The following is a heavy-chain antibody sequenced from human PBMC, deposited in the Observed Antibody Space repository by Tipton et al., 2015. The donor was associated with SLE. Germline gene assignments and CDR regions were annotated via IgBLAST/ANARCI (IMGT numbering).Heavy chain of an antibody. CDR2: IYYSGST. Sequence: LRLSCTVSGGSIRSHYWSWIRQPPGKGLEWIGTIYYSGSTYYNPSLKSRVTISVDTSKNQFSLKLTSVPAADTAVYYCAGYDYSSSDWGQGTLVTVSS. V-gene: IGHV4-59*11. CDR1: GGSIRSHY. CDR3: AGYDYSSSD. D-gene: IGHD6-6*01. J-gene: IGHJ4*02.